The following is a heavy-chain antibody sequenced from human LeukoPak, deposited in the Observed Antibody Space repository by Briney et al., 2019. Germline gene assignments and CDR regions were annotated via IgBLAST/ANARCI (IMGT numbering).Heavy chain of an antibody. D-gene: IGHD5-18*01. V-gene: IGHV4-30-2*01. Sequence: PSETLSLTCAGSGGSISSGGYSWRWIRQPPGKGLEWIGYIYHSGSTYYNPSLKSRVTISVDRSKNQFSLKLSSVTAADTAVYYCARVLRAASWRSYDYWGQGSLVTVSS. CDR1: GGSISSGGYS. CDR2: IYHSGST. CDR3: ARVLRAASWRSYDY. J-gene: IGHJ4*02.